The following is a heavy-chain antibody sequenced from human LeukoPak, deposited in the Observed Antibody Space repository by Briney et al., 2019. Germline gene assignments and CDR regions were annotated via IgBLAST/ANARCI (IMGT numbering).Heavy chain of an antibody. Sequence: GGSLRLSCAASGFTFSSYAMSWVRQAPGKGLEWVSAISGSGGSTYYADSVKGRFTISRDNSKNTLYLQMNSLRAEDTAVYYCAKGNYDSSGYYGVDYYFDYWGQGTLVTVSS. J-gene: IGHJ4*02. D-gene: IGHD3-22*01. V-gene: IGHV3-23*01. CDR1: GFTFSSYA. CDR2: ISGSGGST. CDR3: AKGNYDSSGYYGVDYYFDY.